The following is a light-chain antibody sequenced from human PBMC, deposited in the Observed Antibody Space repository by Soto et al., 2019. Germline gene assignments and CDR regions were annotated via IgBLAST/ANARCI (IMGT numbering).Light chain of an antibody. Sequence: EIVLTQSPATLSLSPGERATLSCRASQGVSSYLAWYQQKPGQAPRLLIYDASNRATGIPARFSGSGSGTDFTLTISSLEPEDFAVYYCQQRSNWPITFGQGTRL. V-gene: IGKV3-11*01. J-gene: IGKJ5*01. CDR1: QGVSSY. CDR2: DAS. CDR3: QQRSNWPIT.